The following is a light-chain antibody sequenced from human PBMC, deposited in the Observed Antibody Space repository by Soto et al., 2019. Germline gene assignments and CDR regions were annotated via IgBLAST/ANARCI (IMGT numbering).Light chain of an antibody. Sequence: EIVMTQSPATLSVSPGERAILSCRASQSVSNNLAWYQQKPGQAPRLLIYGASSRATGIADRFSGSGSGTDFTLTISRLEPEDFAVYYCQYYYESSPFGRGTKVDIK. CDR3: QYYYESSP. CDR1: QSVSNN. V-gene: IGKV3D-15*01. CDR2: GAS. J-gene: IGKJ4*01.